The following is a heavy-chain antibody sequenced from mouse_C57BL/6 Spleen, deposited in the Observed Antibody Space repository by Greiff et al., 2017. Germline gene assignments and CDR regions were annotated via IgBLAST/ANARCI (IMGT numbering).Heavy chain of an antibody. CDR1: GFSLSTFGMG. CDR2: IWWDDDK. Sequence: VKLQESGPGILQPSQTLSLTCSFSGFSLSTFGMGVGWIRQPSGKGLEWLAHIWWDDDKYYNPALKSRLTISKDTSKNQVFLKIANVDTADTATYYCARNYYSNYDYAMDYWGQGTSVTVSS. V-gene: IGHV8-8*01. D-gene: IGHD2-5*01. J-gene: IGHJ4*01. CDR3: ARNYYSNYDYAMDY.